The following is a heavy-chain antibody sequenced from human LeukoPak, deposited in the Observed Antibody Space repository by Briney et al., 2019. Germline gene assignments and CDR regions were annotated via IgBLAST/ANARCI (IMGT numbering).Heavy chain of an antibody. J-gene: IGHJ5*02. D-gene: IGHD6-19*01. CDR1: GDSISTSNSY. CDR2: IYYTGGT. V-gene: IGHV4-39*07. CDR3: TRSRIVLADSLDP. Sequence: SETLSLTCTVSGDSISTSNSYWGWIRQPPGEGLEWIGSIYYTGGTYYNPSLNSRVTMSVDTSKNQFSLKLSSVTAADTAVYYCTRSRIVLADSLDPWGQGTLVTVSS.